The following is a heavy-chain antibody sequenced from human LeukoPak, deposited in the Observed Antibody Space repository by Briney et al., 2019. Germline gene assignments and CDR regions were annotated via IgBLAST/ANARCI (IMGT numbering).Heavy chain of an antibody. D-gene: IGHD3-22*01. CDR3: VKDGDIVVVITFDY. V-gene: IGHV3-48*04. CDR2: ITRSSTTI. J-gene: IGHJ4*02. CDR1: GFNFSIYS. Sequence: GGSLRLSCAASGFNFSIYSMNWVRQAPGKGLEWVSYITRSSTTIYYADSVKGRFTISRDNAKNTLYLQMNSLRAEDTAVYYCVKDGDIVVVITFDYWGQGTLVTVSS.